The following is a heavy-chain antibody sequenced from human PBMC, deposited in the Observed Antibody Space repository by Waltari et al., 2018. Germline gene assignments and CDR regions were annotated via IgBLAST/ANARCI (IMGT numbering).Heavy chain of an antibody. CDR2: IIPIFGTA. V-gene: IGHV1-69*08. CDR1: GGTFSSYA. J-gene: IGHJ1*01. D-gene: IGHD2-8*02. CDR3: ARAPGDCTGGVCHPEYFQH. Sequence: QVQLVQSGAEVKKPGSSVKVSCKASGGTFSSYAISWVRQAPGQGLEWMGRIIPIFGTANYAQKFQGRVTITADKSTSTAYMELSSLRSEDTAVYYCARAPGDCTGGVCHPEYFQHWGQGTLVTVSS.